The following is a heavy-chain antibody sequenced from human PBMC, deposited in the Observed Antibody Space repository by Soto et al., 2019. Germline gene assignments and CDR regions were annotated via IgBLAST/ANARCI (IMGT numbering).Heavy chain of an antibody. CDR1: GYSFTSYW. J-gene: IGHJ6*02. V-gene: IGHV5-51*01. CDR3: ARHLYVVVPAASPASYYYYGMDV. CDR2: IYPGDSDT. Sequence: PGESLKISCKGSGYSFTSYWIGWVRQMPGKGLEWMGIIYPGDSDTRYSPSFQGQVTISADKSISTAYLQWSSLKASDTAMYYCARHLYVVVPAASPASYYYYGMDVWGQGTTVTVSS. D-gene: IGHD2-2*01.